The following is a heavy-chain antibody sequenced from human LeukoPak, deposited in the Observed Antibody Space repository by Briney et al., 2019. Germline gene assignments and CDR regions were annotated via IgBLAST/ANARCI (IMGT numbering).Heavy chain of an antibody. CDR3: AKDVVGEGNVVVPADHTNFDYYYYMDV. CDR2: IRYDGSNK. Sequence: GGSLRLSCAASGFTFSSYGMHWVRQAPGKGLEWVAFIRYDGSNKYYADSVKGRFTISRDNSKNTLYLQMNSLGAEDTAVYYCAKDVVGEGNVVVPADHTNFDYYYYMDVWGKGTTVTVSS. V-gene: IGHV3-30*02. CDR1: GFTFSSYG. J-gene: IGHJ6*03. D-gene: IGHD2-2*01.